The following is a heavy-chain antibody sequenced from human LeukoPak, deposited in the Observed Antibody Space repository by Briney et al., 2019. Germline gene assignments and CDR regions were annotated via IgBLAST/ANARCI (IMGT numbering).Heavy chain of an antibody. V-gene: IGHV4-31*03. CDR3: AREVEYYGYFDY. Sequence: SETLSLTCNVSGGSISSGGYYWSWIRQHPGKGLEWIGYIYYSGSTYYNPSLKSRVTISVDTSKNQFSLKLSSVTAADTAVYYCAREVEYYGYFDYWGQGTLVTVSS. CDR2: IYYSGST. J-gene: IGHJ4*02. D-gene: IGHD2/OR15-2a*01. CDR1: GGSISSGGYY.